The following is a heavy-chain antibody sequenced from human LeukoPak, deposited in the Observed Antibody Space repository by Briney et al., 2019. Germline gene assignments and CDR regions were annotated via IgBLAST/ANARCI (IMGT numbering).Heavy chain of an antibody. CDR1: GYTLTELS. Sequence: ASVKVSCKVSGYTLTELSMHWVRQAPGKGLEWMGGFDPEDGETIYAQKFQGRVTMTRNTSISTAYMELSSLRSEDTAVYYCARGGSGWPQDFWGQGTLVTVSS. V-gene: IGHV1-24*01. CDR2: FDPEDGET. J-gene: IGHJ4*02. D-gene: IGHD2-15*01. CDR3: ARGGSGWPQDF.